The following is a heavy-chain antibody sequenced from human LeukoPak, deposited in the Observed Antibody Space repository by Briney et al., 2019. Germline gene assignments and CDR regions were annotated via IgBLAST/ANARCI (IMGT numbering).Heavy chain of an antibody. V-gene: IGHV3-23*01. CDR3: AAPGVPAATYYFDY. CDR2: ISGSGGST. CDR1: GFTFSSYA. J-gene: IGHJ4*02. Sequence: GGSLRLSCVASGFTFSSYAMSWVRQAPGKGLEWVSAISGSGGSTYYADSVKGRFTISRDNAKNSLYLQMNSLRAEDTAVYYCAAPGVPAATYYFDYWGQGTLVTVSS. D-gene: IGHD2-2*01.